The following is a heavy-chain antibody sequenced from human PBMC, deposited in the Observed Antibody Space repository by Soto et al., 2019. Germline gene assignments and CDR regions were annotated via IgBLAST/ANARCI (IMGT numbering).Heavy chain of an antibody. CDR3: ARAYSNSSGSLEWELLRNYFDY. CDR1: GGSISSSSYY. D-gene: IGHD1-26*01. V-gene: IGHV4-39*01. Sequence: XGTLSLTCTVSGGSISSSSYYWGWIRQPPGKGLEWIGSIYYSGSTYYNPSLKSRVTISVDTSKNQFSLKLSSVTAADTAVYYCARAYSNSSGSLEWELLRNYFDYWGQGTLVTVSS. J-gene: IGHJ4*02. CDR2: IYYSGST.